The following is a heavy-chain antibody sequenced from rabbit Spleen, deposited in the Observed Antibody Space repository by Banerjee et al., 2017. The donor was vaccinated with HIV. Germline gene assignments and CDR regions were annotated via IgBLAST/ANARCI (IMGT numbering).Heavy chain of an antibody. CDR3: ARDAGTSFSTYGMDL. D-gene: IGHD8-1*01. V-gene: IGHV1S40*01. Sequence: QSLEESGGGLVKPGASLTLTCKASGFDFSSGYDMCWVRQGPGKGLEWVACAYAGSSGSTYSATWAKGRFTISKTSSTTVTLQMTSLTAADTATYFCARDAGTSFSTYGMDLWGPGTLVTVS. J-gene: IGHJ6*01. CDR2: AYAGSSGST. CDR1: GFDFSSGYD.